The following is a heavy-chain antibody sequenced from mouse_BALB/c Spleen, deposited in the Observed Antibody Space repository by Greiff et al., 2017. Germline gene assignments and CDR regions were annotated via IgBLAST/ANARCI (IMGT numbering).Heavy chain of an antibody. CDR3: ARDINWEKGDYFDY. D-gene: IGHD4-1*01. J-gene: IGHJ2*01. V-gene: IGHV7-3*02. CDR1: GFTFTDYY. CDR2: IRNKANGYTT. Sequence: DVMLVESGGGLVQPGGSLRLSCATSGFTFTDYYMSWVRQPPGKALEWLGFIRNKANGYTTEYSASVKGRFTISRDNSQSILYLQMNTLRAEDSDTYYCARDINWEKGDYFDYWGQGTTRTVSS.